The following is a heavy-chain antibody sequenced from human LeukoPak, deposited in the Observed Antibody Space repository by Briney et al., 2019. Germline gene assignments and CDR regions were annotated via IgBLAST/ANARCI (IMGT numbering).Heavy chain of an antibody. Sequence: SETLSLTCTVSGGSISSSSYYWGWIRQPPGKGLEWIGTIYYSGSTYYSPSLKSRVTISVDTSKNQFSLKLSSVTAADTAVYCCARDGYNPIDYWGQGTLVTVSS. D-gene: IGHD5-24*01. V-gene: IGHV4-39*07. CDR3: ARDGYNPIDY. J-gene: IGHJ4*02. CDR1: GGSISSSSYY. CDR2: IYYSGST.